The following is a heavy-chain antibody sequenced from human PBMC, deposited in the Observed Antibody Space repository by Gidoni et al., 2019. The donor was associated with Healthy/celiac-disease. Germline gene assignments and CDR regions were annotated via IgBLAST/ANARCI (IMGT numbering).Heavy chain of an antibody. D-gene: IGHD5-18*01. Sequence: QVQLVQSGAEVKKPGSSVKVSCKASGGTFRSSAISWVRQAPGQGLEWMGGIIPIFGTANYAQKFQGRVTITADKSTSTAYMELSSLRSEDTAVYYCARGHIENVDTAMGIDYWGQGTLVSVSS. CDR1: GGTFRSSA. J-gene: IGHJ4*02. V-gene: IGHV1-69*06. CDR3: ARGHIENVDTAMGIDY. CDR2: IIPIFGTA.